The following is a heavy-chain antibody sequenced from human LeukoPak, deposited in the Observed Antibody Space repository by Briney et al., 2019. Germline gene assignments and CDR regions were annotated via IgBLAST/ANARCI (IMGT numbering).Heavy chain of an antibody. CDR3: EKDRSHANHYYYYMDV. J-gene: IGHJ6*03. Sequence: SGGSLRLSCAASGFTFSSYAMSWVRQAPGKGLEWVSAISGSGGSTYYADSVKGRFTISRDNSKNTLYLQMNSLRAEDTAVYYCEKDRSHANHYYYYMDVWGKGTTVTVSS. V-gene: IGHV3-23*01. D-gene: IGHD6-13*01. CDR2: ISGSGGST. CDR1: GFTFSSYA.